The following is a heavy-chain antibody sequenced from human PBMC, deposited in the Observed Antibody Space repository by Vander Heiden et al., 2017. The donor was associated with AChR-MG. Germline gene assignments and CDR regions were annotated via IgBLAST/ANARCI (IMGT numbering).Heavy chain of an antibody. CDR2: IRYDGSNK. Sequence: QVQLVESGGGVVQPGVSPRLPSAASGFPFSSYGMHWVRQAPGKGLEWVAFIRYDGSNKYYADSVKGRFTISRDNSKNTLYLQMNSLRAEDTAVYYCAKDAPGGVYYGMDVWGQGTTVTVSS. CDR1: GFPFSSYG. CDR3: AKDAPGGVYYGMDV. J-gene: IGHJ6*02. V-gene: IGHV3-30*02. D-gene: IGHD3-16*01.